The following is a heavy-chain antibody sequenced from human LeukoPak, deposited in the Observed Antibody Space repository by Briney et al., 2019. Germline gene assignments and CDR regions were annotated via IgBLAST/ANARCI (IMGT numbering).Heavy chain of an antibody. J-gene: IGHJ6*02. CDR3: ARDLRQQRSNKYYYYGMDV. CDR1: GGTFISYA. Sequence: GASVKVSCKASGGTFISYAISWVRQAPGQGLEWMGRIIPILGIANYAQKFQGRVTMTRDTSTSTVYMELSSLRSEDTAVYYCARDLRQQRSNKYYYYGMDVWGQGTTVTVSS. CDR2: IIPILGIA. D-gene: IGHD6-25*01. V-gene: IGHV1-69*04.